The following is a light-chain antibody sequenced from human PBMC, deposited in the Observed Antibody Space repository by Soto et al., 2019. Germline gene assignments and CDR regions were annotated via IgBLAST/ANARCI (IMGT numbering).Light chain of an antibody. CDR1: QSVSSNY. V-gene: IGKV3-20*01. Sequence: EIVLTQSPGTLSLSPGERATLSCRASQSVSSNYLAWYQQKPGQAPRVLIYVASSRATGIPDRFSGSGSGTDFTLTISRLEPEDVAIYYCQQYGSSPLTFGQGTRLEIK. J-gene: IGKJ5*01. CDR2: VAS. CDR3: QQYGSSPLT.